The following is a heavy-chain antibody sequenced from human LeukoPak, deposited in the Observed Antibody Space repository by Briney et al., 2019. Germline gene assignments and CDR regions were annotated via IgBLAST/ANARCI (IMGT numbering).Heavy chain of an antibody. J-gene: IGHJ6*03. CDR1: GFTFSDYY. Sequence: GGSLRLSCAASGFTFSDYYMSWIRQAPGKGLEWVSYISSSGSTIYYADSVKGRFTTSRDNAKNSLYLQMNSLRAEDTAVYYCARLRSSSFYYYYMDVWGKGTTVTVSS. CDR3: ARLRSSSFYYYYMDV. D-gene: IGHD6-6*01. V-gene: IGHV3-11*01. CDR2: ISSSGSTI.